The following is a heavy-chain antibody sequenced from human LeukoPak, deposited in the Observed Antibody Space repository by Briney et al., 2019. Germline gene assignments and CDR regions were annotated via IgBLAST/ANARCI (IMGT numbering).Heavy chain of an antibody. CDR3: AKGGKWXVTPFDY. D-gene: IGHD1-26*01. CDR1: GFTFSSYA. J-gene: IGHJ4*02. V-gene: IGHV3-23*01. Sequence: GGSLRLSCAASGFTFSSYAMTWVRQAPGKGLEWVSAISGSGGSTYYADSVKGRFTISRDNSRNTLYLQMNSLRAEDTAVYYCAKGGKWXVTPFDYWGQGTLVTVSS. CDR2: ISGSGGST.